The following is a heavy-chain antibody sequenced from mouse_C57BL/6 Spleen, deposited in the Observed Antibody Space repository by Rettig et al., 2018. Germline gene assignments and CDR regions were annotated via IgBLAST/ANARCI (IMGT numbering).Heavy chain of an antibody. CDR3: ARGDWYFDV. Sequence: YNQKFKGKATLTVDKSSNTAFMQLSSLTSEDSAVYFCARGDWYFDVWGTGTTVTVSS. V-gene: IGHV1-12*01. J-gene: IGHJ1*03.